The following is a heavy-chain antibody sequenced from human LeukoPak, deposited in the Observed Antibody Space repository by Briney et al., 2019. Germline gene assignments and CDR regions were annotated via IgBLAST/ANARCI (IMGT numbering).Heavy chain of an antibody. CDR3: GRDLGGRSGY. Sequence: GGSLRLSCAVSGFTFKTYWMHWVRQVPGEGLVWVSRINEDGSITNYADSVKGRFSISRDNAENTLYLQMNSLRAEDTAVYYCGRDLGGRSGYWGQGTLVTVSS. J-gene: IGHJ4*02. V-gene: IGHV3-74*01. CDR1: GFTFKTYW. CDR2: INEDGSIT. D-gene: IGHD1-26*01.